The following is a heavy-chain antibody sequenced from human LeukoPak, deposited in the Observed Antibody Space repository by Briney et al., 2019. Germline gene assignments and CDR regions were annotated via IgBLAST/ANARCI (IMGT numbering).Heavy chain of an antibody. CDR3: ARSGGSIRVDAFDI. CDR2: IYYSGST. D-gene: IGHD4-23*01. Sequence: PSETLSLTCTVSGGSVSSSSYYWGWIRQPPGKGLEWIGYIYYSGSTYYNPSLKSRVTISVDTSKNQFSLKLSSVTAADTAVYYCARSGGSIRVDAFDIWGQGTMVTVSS. CDR1: GGSVSSSSYY. V-gene: IGHV4-30-4*08. J-gene: IGHJ3*02.